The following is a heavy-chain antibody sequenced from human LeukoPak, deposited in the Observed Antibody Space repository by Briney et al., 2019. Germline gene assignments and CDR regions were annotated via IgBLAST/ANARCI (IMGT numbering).Heavy chain of an antibody. D-gene: IGHD5-12*01. V-gene: IGHV3-7*01. CDR2: LHADGIER. CDR1: GFTLSGYW. J-gene: IGHJ4*02. CDR3: ARGGYSFDY. Sequence: GGSLRLSCAASGFTLSGYWMSWVRQAPGKGLEWVARLHADGIERYYVDPVKGRFTISRDKAKNSLHLQMYSLRLDDTAVYYCARGGYSFDYLGQGTLGTVSS.